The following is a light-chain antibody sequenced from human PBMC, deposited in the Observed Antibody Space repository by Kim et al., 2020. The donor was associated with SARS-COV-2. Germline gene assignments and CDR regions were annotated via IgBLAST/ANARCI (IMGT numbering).Light chain of an antibody. CDR1: SSDVGGYNY. Sequence: PGQSVTISCTGTSSDVGGYNYVSWYQQHSGKAPKLIIYDVSERPSGVPDRFSGSKSGNTASLTISGLQAEDEGDYYCSYGDKYTYVFGGGTKVTVL. CDR3: CSYGDKYTYV. CDR2: DVS. V-gene: IGLV2-11*03. J-gene: IGLJ1*01.